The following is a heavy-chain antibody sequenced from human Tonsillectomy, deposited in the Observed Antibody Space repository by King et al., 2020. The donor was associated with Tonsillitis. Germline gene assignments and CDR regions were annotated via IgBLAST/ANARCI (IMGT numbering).Heavy chain of an antibody. Sequence: VQLVESGGGLVQPGGSLRLSCAASGFTFSRFWMSWVRQAPGKGLEWVANIKQDGSEKYYVDSVKGRFTISRDNAKNLLYLHMNGLRAEDTAVYYCAREGDCGGGICFSGLHYWGQGNLVTVSS. CDR2: IKQDGSEK. J-gene: IGHJ4*02. CDR1: GFTFSRFW. CDR3: AREGDCGGGICFSGLHY. V-gene: IGHV3-7*03. D-gene: IGHD2-15*01.